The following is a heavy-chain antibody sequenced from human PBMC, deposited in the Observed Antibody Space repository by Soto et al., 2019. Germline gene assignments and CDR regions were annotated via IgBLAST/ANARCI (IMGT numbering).Heavy chain of an antibody. J-gene: IGHJ4*02. CDR2: IKEDASED. CDR3: ATAISSPFSNFDS. CDR1: GFTFNTYW. D-gene: IGHD2-2*01. Sequence: EVQLVQSGGDLVQPGGSPRLSCVASGFTFNTYWMTWVRQAPGMGLEWVAGIKEDASEDVYVDSVKGRFSISRDNAKNSLYLQLNSLRAEDTAVYYCATAISSPFSNFDSWGQGSLVTVSS. V-gene: IGHV3-7*01.